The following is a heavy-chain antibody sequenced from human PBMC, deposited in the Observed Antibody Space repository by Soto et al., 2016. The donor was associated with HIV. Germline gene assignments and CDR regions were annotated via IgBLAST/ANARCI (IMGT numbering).Heavy chain of an antibody. D-gene: IGHD3-22*01. CDR3: ARPSRSSSFYDGSGRGKYYFDY. CDR1: GFTFSSFS. CDR2: MTDNGAKT. V-gene: IGHV3-23*01. Sequence: EVQLLESGGGFVQPGGSLRLSCAASGFTFSSFSMSWVRQAPGKGLQWVSRMTDNGAKTYYVDSVKGRFTISRDNSKNTLYMQINSLRVEDTAVYYCARPSRSSSFYDGSGRGKYYFDYWAREPWSPSPQ. J-gene: IGHJ4*02.